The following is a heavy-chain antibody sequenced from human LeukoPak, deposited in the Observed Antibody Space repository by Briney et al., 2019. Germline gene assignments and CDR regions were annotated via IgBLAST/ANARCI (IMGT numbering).Heavy chain of an antibody. CDR2: MNPNSGNT. CDR3: AIGGNSSSWYHYYYYMDV. CDR1: GYTFSRYE. J-gene: IGHJ6*03. D-gene: IGHD6-13*01. Sequence: ASGKLSCKASGYTFSRYELKWVRQATGQGLEGMGWMNPNSGNTGYAQKFQGRVSMTRNTSISTDYMELSILGSEDTAVYYCAIGGNSSSWYHYYYYMDVWGKGTTVTISS. V-gene: IGHV1-8*01.